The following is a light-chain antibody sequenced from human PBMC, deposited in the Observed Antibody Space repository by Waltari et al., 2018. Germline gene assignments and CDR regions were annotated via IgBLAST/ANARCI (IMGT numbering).Light chain of an antibody. CDR3: TSYAGSKNV. CDR2: EVT. J-gene: IGLJ1*01. Sequence: QSALTQPPSASGSPGQSVTISCTGTSSDVGAYNYVSWYQQHPGKGPKLMIYEVTKRPPGVPDRCSGSKSGNTASLTVSGLQAEDEADYYCTSYAGSKNVFGTGTKVTVL. V-gene: IGLV2-8*01. CDR1: SSDVGAYNY.